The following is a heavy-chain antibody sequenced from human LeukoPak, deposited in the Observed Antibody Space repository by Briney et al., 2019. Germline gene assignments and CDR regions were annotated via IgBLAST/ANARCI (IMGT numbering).Heavy chain of an antibody. J-gene: IGHJ4*02. CDR3: AREVGYSYPTFDY. CDR2: IYYSGST. D-gene: IGHD5-18*01. Sequence: KPSETLSLTCAVYGGSFSGYYWRWIRQPPGKGLEWIGYIYYSGSTNYNPSLKSRVTISVDTSKNQFSLKLSSVTAADTAVYYCAREVGYSYPTFDYWGQGTLVTVSS. V-gene: IGHV4-59*01. CDR1: GGSFSGYY.